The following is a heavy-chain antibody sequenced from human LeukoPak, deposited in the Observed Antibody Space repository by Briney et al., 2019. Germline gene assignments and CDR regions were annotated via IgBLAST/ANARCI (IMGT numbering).Heavy chain of an antibody. CDR2: INPNSGGT. J-gene: IGHJ4*02. CDR3: ARDAVGYYDSSGYPDY. Sequence: ASVKVSCKASGYTFTGYYMHWVRQAPGQGLEWMGWINPNSGGTNYAQKFQGRVTMTRDTSISTAYMELSRLRSDDTAVYYCARDAVGYYDSSGYPDYWGQGTLVTVSS. V-gene: IGHV1-2*02. CDR1: GYTFTGYY. D-gene: IGHD3-22*01.